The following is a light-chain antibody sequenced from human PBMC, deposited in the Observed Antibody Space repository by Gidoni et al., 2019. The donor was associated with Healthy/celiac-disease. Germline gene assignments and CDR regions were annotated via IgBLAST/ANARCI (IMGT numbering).Light chain of an antibody. J-gene: IGKJ1*01. CDR3: QQRSNWTGT. CDR1: QSVSSY. V-gene: IGKV3-11*01. CDR2: DAS. Sequence: EIVLTQSPATLSLSPGERATLSCRASQSVSSYLAWYQQKPGQAPRLLIYDASNRATGIPARFSGSGSGTDFTLTISSLEPEDFAVYYCQQRSNWTGTFXQXTKVXIK.